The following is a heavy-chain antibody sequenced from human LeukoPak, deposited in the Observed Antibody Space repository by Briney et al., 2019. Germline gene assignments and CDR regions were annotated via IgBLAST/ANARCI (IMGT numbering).Heavy chain of an antibody. CDR2: IYYSGST. V-gene: IGHV4-31*03. Sequence: SETLSLTCTVSGGSISSGGYYWSWIRQHPGTGLEWIGYIYYSGSTYYNPSLKSRVTISVDTSKNQFSLKLSSVTAADTAVYYCARAAVNWFDPWGQGTLVTVSS. J-gene: IGHJ5*02. CDR3: ARAAVNWFDP. CDR1: GGSISSGGYY.